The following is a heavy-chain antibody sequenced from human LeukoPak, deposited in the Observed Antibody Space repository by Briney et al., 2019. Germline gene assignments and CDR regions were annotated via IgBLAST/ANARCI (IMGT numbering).Heavy chain of an antibody. CDR3: AKGYSSSWYYFDY. Sequence: SETLSLTCTVSGGSISSNSYYWGWIRQPPGKGLEWIGSIYYSGSTYYNPSLKSRVTISVDTSKNQFSLKLSSVTAADTAVYYCAKGYSSSWYYFDYWGQGTLVTVSS. V-gene: IGHV4-39*07. D-gene: IGHD6-13*01. J-gene: IGHJ4*02. CDR1: GGSISSNSYY. CDR2: IYYSGST.